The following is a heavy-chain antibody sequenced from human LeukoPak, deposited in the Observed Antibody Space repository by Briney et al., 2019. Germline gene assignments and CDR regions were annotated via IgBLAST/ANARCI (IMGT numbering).Heavy chain of an antibody. CDR2: INHSGST. D-gene: IGHD2-21*02. CDR3: ARGPVTLPYYYYGMDV. Sequence: SETLSLTCAVYGGSFSGYYWSWIRHPPGKGLVWIGEINHSGSTNYNPSLKSRVTISVDTSKNQFSLKLSSVTAADTAVYYCARGPVTLPYYYYGMDVWGQGTTVTVSS. J-gene: IGHJ6*02. CDR1: GGSFSGYY. V-gene: IGHV4-34*01.